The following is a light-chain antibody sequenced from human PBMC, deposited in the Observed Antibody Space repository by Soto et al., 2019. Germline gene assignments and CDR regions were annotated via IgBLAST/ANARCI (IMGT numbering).Light chain of an antibody. CDR2: AAS. CDR1: QGISSL. V-gene: IGKV1-12*01. J-gene: IGKJ4*01. CDR3: QQANSFPLT. Sequence: DIQITQSPSSVSGSVGDRVTITFRASQGISSLLAWYQQKPGKAPKLLIYAASSLQSGVPSRFSGSGSGTDFTLTISSLQPEDFATYYCQQANSFPLTFGGGTKVDIK.